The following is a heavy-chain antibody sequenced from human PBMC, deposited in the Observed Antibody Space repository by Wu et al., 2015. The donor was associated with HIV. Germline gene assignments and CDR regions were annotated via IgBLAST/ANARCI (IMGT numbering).Heavy chain of an antibody. D-gene: IGHD3-3*01. J-gene: IGHJ6*03. CDR2: MNPNSGNT. Sequence: QVQLVQSGAEVKKPGASVKVSCKASGYTFTSYDINWVRQATGQGLEWMGWMNPNSGNTGYAQKFQGRVTITRNTSISTAYMELSSLRSEDTAVYYCARGVQYYDFWSGYYMDVWGKGTTVTVSS. CDR3: ARGVQYYDFWSGYYMDV. CDR1: GYTFTSYD. V-gene: IGHV1-8*03.